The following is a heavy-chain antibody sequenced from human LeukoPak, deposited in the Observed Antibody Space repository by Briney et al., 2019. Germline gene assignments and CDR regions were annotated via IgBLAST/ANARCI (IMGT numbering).Heavy chain of an antibody. J-gene: IGHJ5*02. D-gene: IGHD2-21*01. V-gene: IGHV4-34*01. Sequence: SETLSLTCAVYGGSFSGYYWSWIRQPPGKGLEWIGEINHSGSTNYNPSLKSRVTISVDTSKNQFSLKLSSVTAADTAMYYCARRPYSSPPLRNWFDPWGQGTLVTVSS. CDR2: INHSGST. CDR3: ARRPYSSPPLRNWFDP. CDR1: GGSFSGYY.